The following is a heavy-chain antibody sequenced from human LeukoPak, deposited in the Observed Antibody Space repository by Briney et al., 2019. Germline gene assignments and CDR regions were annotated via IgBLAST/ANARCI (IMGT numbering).Heavy chain of an antibody. J-gene: IGHJ5*02. CDR1: GYSISGGYY. CDR2: IYHSGST. Sequence: PSETLSLTCAVSGYSISGGYYWGWIRQPPGKGLEWIGSIYHSGSTYYNPSLKSRVTISVDTSKNQFSLKLSSVTAADTAVYYCARKYSSYFAPWGQGTLVTVSS. D-gene: IGHD6-6*01. V-gene: IGHV4-38-2*01. CDR3: ARKYSSYFAP.